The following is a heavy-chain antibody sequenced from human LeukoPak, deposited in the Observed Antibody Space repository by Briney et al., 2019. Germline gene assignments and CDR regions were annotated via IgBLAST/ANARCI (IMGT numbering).Heavy chain of an antibody. CDR3: WNSPYRFDGLDI. D-gene: IGHD2-21*01. CDR1: VFTVSSNY. J-gene: IGHJ3*02. CDR2: IIGSGVST. V-gene: IGHV3-23*01. Sequence: GGSLRLSCVASVFTVSSNYMSCVRQAPGKGREWVSVIIGSGVSTYYADSLRRGVTLSRDNSKNTLYLEMDSLRGEDMSVYYCWNSPYRFDGLDIWGQGRMVTV.